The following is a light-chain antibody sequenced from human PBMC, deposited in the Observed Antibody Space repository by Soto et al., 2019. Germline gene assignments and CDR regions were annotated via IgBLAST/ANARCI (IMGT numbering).Light chain of an antibody. V-gene: IGLV2-14*01. CDR2: EVS. CDR3: CSFTSITTYV. CDR1: SSEVGAYNY. J-gene: IGLJ1*01. Sequence: QSALTQPASVSGSLGQSITISCTGTSSEVGAYNYVAWYQQPPGKAPKLMISEVSNRPSGVSNRVSGSKSGNSASLIISGLQAEDEADYYCCSFTSITTYVFGTGTKVTVL.